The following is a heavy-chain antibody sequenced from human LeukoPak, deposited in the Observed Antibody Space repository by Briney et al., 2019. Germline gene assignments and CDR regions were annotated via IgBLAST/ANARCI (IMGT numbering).Heavy chain of an antibody. D-gene: IGHD3-22*01. CDR1: GFTFSRYG. Sequence: GGSLRLSCAASGFTFSRYGMHWVRQAPGKGLEWVAVSSYDESNKYYADSVKGRFTISRDNSKNTLYLQMNSLRAEDTAMYYCAKDGIVVSYFDYWGQGTLVTVSS. V-gene: IGHV3-30*18. CDR2: SSYDESNK. J-gene: IGHJ4*02. CDR3: AKDGIVVSYFDY.